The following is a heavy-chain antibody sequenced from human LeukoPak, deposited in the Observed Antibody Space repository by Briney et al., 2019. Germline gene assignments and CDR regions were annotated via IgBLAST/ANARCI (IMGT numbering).Heavy chain of an antibody. Sequence: SGTLSLTCAVSGGSISSSNWWSWVRQPPGKGLEWIGEIYHSGSTNYNPSLKGRVTISVDKSKNQFSLKLSSVTAADTAVYYCARYRGYSYGYYFDYWGQGTLVTVSS. V-gene: IGHV4-4*02. CDR2: IYHSGST. D-gene: IGHD5-18*01. CDR3: ARYRGYSYGYYFDY. J-gene: IGHJ4*02. CDR1: GGSISSSNW.